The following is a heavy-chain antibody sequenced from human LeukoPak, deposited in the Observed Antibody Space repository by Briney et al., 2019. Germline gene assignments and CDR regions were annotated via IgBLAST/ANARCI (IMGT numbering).Heavy chain of an antibody. J-gene: IGHJ2*01. CDR2: ISSSSSNI. CDR1: GFTFSSYS. D-gene: IGHD5-24*01. CDR3: ARDRVATTPNWYFDL. Sequence: GGSLRLSCAASGFTFSSYSMNWVRQAPGKGLEWVSYISSSSSNIYYADYVKGRFTISRDNAKNSLYLQMNSLRAEDTAVYYCARDRVATTPNWYFDLWGRGTLVTVSS. V-gene: IGHV3-48*04.